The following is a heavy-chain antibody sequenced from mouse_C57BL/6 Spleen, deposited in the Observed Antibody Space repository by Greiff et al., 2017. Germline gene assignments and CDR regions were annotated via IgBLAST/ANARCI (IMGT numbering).Heavy chain of an antibody. J-gene: IGHJ2*01. CDR2: IYPGSGST. Sequence: VKLQQPGAELVKPGASVKMSCKASGYTFTSYWITWVKQRPGQGLEWIGDIYPGSGSTNYNEKFKSKATLTVDTSSSTAYMQLSSLTSEDSAVYYGAREYGSSYSYYFDYWGQGTTLTVSS. CDR1: GYTFTSYW. V-gene: IGHV1-55*01. CDR3: AREYGSSYSYYFDY. D-gene: IGHD1-1*01.